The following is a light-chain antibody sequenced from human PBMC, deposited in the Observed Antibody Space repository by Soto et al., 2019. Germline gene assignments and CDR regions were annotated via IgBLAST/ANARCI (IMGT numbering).Light chain of an antibody. V-gene: IGKV3-11*01. J-gene: IGKJ5*01. CDR2: DAS. CDR3: QQRRNCPTSIT. CDR1: QSVSSY. Sequence: EIAFTQSPCTLSLSPGERATLSCRASQSVSSYLAWYQQKPGQAPRLLIYDASNRATGIPARFSGSGSGTDFTLTISSLEPEDFAVYYCQQRRNCPTSITFGQGTRLEIK.